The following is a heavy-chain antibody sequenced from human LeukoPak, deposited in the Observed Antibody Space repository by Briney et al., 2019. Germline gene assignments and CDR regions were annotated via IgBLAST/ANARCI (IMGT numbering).Heavy chain of an antibody. Sequence: SETLSLTCAVSGYSISSGYYWGWIRQPPGKWLEWIGSIYHSGSTYYNPSLKSRVTISVDTSKNQFSLKLSSVTAADTAVYYCARLYGDGYNLVYAFDIWGQGTMVTVSS. V-gene: IGHV4-38-2*01. D-gene: IGHD5-24*01. CDR3: ARLYGDGYNLVYAFDI. J-gene: IGHJ3*02. CDR1: GYSISSGYY. CDR2: IYHSGST.